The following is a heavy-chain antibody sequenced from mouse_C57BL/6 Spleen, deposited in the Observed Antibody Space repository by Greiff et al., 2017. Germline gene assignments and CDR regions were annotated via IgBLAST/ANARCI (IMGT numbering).Heavy chain of an antibody. CDR1: GYSFTSCYF. J-gene: IGHJ2*01. D-gene: IGHD2-1*01. CDR3: ARGNCVDY. V-gene: IGHV3-6*01. CDR2: ISYDGSN. Sequence: EVKLVESGPGLVKPSQSLSLTCSVTGYSFTSCYFWNWIRQLPGNKLEWMGYISYDGSNNYNPSLTNPISITRNTSKNQFILKLNSVTTEDSATYYCARGNCVDYWGQGTTLTVSS.